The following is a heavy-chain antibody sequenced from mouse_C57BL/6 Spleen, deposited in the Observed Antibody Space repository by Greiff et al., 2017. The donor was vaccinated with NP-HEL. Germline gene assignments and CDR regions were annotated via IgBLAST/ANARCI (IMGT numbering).Heavy chain of an antibody. Sequence: VQMKQDGAELVKPGASVKLSCKASGYTFTSYWMHWVKQRPGPGLEWIGMIHPNSGSTNYNEKFKSKATLTVDKSSSTAYMQLSSLTSEDSAVYYCARGDGYPFAYWGQGTLVTVSA. CDR2: IHPNSGST. CDR1: GYTFTSYW. CDR3: ARGDGYPFAY. V-gene: IGHV1-64*01. D-gene: IGHD2-3*01. J-gene: IGHJ3*01.